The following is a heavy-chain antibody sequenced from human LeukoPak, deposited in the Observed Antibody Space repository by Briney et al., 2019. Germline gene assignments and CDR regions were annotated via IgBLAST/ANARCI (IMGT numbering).Heavy chain of an antibody. Sequence: SGTLSLTCAVSGVSISSSEWWIWVRQPPGQGLEWIGEIHRDGRTRYNPPLKSRVTMSMDYSKNQFSLSVTSVTAADTAIYYCGKTDIYFNPIDYWGPGSLVTVSS. J-gene: IGHJ4*02. CDR2: IHRDGRT. CDR1: GVSISSSEW. V-gene: IGHV4-4*02. D-gene: IGHD3-9*01. CDR3: GKTDIYFNPIDY.